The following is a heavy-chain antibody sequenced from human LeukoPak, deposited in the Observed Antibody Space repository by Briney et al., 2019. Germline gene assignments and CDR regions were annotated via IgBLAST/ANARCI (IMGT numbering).Heavy chain of an antibody. Sequence: SVKVSCKASGGTFSSYAISWVRQAPGQGLEWMGGIIPIFGTANYAQKFQGRVTITADESTSTAYMELRSLRSDDTAVYYCARDPSIPAAFDYWGQGTLVTVSS. CDR3: ARDPSIPAAFDY. CDR1: GGTFSSYA. V-gene: IGHV1-69*13. CDR2: IIPIFGTA. D-gene: IGHD2-2*01. J-gene: IGHJ4*02.